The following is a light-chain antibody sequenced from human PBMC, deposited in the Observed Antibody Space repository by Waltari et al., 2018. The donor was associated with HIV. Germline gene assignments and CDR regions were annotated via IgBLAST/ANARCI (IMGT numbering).Light chain of an antibody. J-gene: IGLJ3*02. CDR3: AARDDSLNAWV. Sequence: QSVLTQPPSASGTPGRRVTISCSGTNSNAPRNPVNWYRQVPGTAPKLLMFSNNQRPSGVPDRFSGSKSGTSASLAIRGLKSEDEADYYCAARDDSLNAWVFGGGTKVTVL. CDR2: SNN. V-gene: IGLV1-44*01. CDR1: NSNAPRNP.